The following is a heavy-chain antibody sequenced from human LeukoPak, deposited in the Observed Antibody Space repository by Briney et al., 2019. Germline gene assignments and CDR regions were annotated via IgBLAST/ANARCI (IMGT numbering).Heavy chain of an antibody. Sequence: GGSLRLSCAASGFTFTNYAMSWVRQAPGKGLEWVSGISGGGGSTYYADSVKGRFTISKDNSKNTLFLHMNTLRAEDTAIYYCAKDRTVGASYWYFDLWGRGTLVTVSS. V-gene: IGHV3-23*01. D-gene: IGHD1-26*01. CDR2: ISGGGGST. CDR3: AKDRTVGASYWYFDL. CDR1: GFTFTNYA. J-gene: IGHJ2*01.